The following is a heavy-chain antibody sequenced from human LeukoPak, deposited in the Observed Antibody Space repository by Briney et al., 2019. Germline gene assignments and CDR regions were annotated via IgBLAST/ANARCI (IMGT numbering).Heavy chain of an antibody. Sequence: QSGGSLRLSCAASGFTFSSYGMHWVRQAPGKGLEWVAFIRYDGSNKYYADSVKGRFTISRDNAKNSLFLQMNGLRAEDTAVYYCAILGYYGSGTDWGQGTLVTVSS. V-gene: IGHV3-30*02. CDR3: AILGYYGSGTD. J-gene: IGHJ4*02. CDR1: GFTFSSYG. D-gene: IGHD3-10*01. CDR2: IRYDGSNK.